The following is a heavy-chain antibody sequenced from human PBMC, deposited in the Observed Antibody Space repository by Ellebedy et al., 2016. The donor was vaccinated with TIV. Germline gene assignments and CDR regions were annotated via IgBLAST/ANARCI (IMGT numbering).Heavy chain of an antibody. CDR3: VRGWYSSGHCDVFAM. D-gene: IGHD6-19*01. CDR1: GFIFGSYP. V-gene: IGHV3-30*04. CDR2: ISYDGSDK. Sequence: GGSLRLXXAASGFIFGSYPMHWVRQAPGKGLEWLAFISYDGSDKYYADSVKGRFTISRDNAQNTVYLQMNSLRLEDTAVYYCVRGWYSSGHCDVFAMWGQGTIVTVSS. J-gene: IGHJ3*02.